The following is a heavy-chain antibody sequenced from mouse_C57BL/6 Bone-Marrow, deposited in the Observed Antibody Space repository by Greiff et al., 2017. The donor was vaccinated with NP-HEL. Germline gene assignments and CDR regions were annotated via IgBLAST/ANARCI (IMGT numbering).Heavy chain of an antibody. Sequence: EVNLVESGPELVKPGASVKIPCKASGYTFTDYNMDWVKQSHGKSLEWIGDINPNNGGTIYNQKFKGKATLTVDKSSSTAYMELRSLTSEDTAVYYCASYAMDYWGQGTSVTVSS. CDR2: INPNNGGT. J-gene: IGHJ4*01. CDR3: ASYAMDY. CDR1: GYTFTDYN. V-gene: IGHV1-18*01.